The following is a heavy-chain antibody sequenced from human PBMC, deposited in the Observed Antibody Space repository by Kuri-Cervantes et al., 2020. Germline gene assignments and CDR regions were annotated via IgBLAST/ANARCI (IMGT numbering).Heavy chain of an antibody. CDR3: ARVYYDILTGYYVELDY. V-gene: IGHV3-33*01. CDR1: GFTFSSYG. J-gene: IGHJ4*02. D-gene: IGHD3-9*01. CDR2: IWYDGSNK. Sequence: GGSLRLSCAASGFTFSSYGMHWVRQAPGKGLEWVAVIWYDGSNKYYADSVKGRFTISRDNSKSTLYLQMNSLRAEDTAVYYCARVYYDILTGYYVELDYWGQGTLVTVSS.